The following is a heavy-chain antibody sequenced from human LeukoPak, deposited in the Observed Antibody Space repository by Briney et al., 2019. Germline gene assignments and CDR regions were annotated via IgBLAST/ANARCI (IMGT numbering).Heavy chain of an antibody. Sequence: SETLSLTCTVSGDSISTYYWSWIRQPPGKGLEWIGYTYYRVTSDYNPSLKSRVTMSVDMSTRQISLKLSSVTAADTAVYYCARAVGGDGSGSLWGPGTLVTVSS. V-gene: IGHV4-59*01. CDR3: ARAVGGDGSGSL. D-gene: IGHD3-10*01. CDR1: GDSISTYY. J-gene: IGHJ4*02. CDR2: TYYRVTS.